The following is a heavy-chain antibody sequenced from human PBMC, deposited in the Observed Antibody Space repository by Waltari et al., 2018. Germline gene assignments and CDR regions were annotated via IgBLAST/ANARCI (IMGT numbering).Heavy chain of an antibody. Sequence: EEQLVQSGAEVKKPGESLTISCKDFGYSFTNYWIAWVRQRPREGLEWMGIIYPGDSDIRYSPSFQGQVTISADKSINTAYLQWSSLKASDTAMYYCARRKAVTGTYHFDDWGQGTLVTVSS. CDR2: IYPGDSDI. CDR1: GYSFTNYW. J-gene: IGHJ4*02. V-gene: IGHV5-51*03. CDR3: ARRKAVTGTYHFDD. D-gene: IGHD6-19*01.